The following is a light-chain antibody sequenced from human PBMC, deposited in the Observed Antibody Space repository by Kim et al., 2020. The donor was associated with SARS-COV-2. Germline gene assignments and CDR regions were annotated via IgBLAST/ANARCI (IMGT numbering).Light chain of an antibody. J-gene: IGLJ3*02. V-gene: IGLV3-1*01. CDR1: KLGDKY. Sequence: SYELTQPPSVSVSPGQTASITCSGDKLGDKYVCWYQQKPGHSPVRVIYEDSRRPSGIPERFLGSNSGNTATLTISGTQAMDEADYYCQAWDSGTGVFGGGTQLTVL. CDR2: EDS. CDR3: QAWDSGTGV.